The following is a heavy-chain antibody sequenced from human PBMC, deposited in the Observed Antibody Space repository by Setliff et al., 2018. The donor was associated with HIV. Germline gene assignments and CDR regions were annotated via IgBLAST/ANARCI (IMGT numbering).Heavy chain of an antibody. V-gene: IGHV4-4*09. J-gene: IGHJ4*02. CDR3: ARLGRAIDDGGSSLRLDF. D-gene: IGHD2-21*01. CDR2: ISSSGTT. Sequence: SETLSLTCVVSDDSFSNYDWTWIRQSPGKALEWIGYISSSGTTNYNPSLRSRVTISMETSNTRFSLWLRSATAADTAIYFCARLGRAIDDGGSSLRLDFWGQGMLVTVSS. CDR1: DDSFSNYD.